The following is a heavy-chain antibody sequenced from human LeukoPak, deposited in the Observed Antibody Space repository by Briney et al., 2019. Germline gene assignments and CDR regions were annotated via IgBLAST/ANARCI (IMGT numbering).Heavy chain of an antibody. CDR3: ARGDAHGPARRAFDI. V-gene: IGHV1-2*02. Sequence: KFQGRVTMTRDTSISTAYMELRRMTSDDTAVYYCARGDAHGPARRAFDIWGQGTMVTVSS. D-gene: IGHD6-25*01. J-gene: IGHJ3*02.